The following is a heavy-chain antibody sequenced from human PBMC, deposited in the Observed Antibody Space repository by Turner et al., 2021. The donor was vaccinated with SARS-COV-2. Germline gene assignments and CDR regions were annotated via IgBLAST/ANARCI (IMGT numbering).Heavy chain of an antibody. CDR2: IIPILGTA. V-gene: IGHV1-69*04. D-gene: IGHD6-13*01. Sequence: VQLVQSGAEVKKRGSSVTVSCQASGRSFSRYAIGWVRQAPGQGLEWMGRIIPILGTAKYAQKFQGRVTITADKSTSTAYMELRSLRSEDTAVYYCATLYQGIAAAGISWFDPWGQGTLVTVSS. J-gene: IGHJ5*02. CDR1: GRSFSRYA. CDR3: ATLYQGIAAAGISWFDP.